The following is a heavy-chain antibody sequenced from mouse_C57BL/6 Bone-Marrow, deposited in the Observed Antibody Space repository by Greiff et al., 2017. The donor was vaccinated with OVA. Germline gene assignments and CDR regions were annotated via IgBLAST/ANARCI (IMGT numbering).Heavy chain of an antibody. Sequence: VKLMESGPELVKPGASVKISCKASGYAFSSSWMNWVKQRPGKGLEWIGRIYPGDGDTNYNGKFKGKATLTADNSSSTAYMQLSSLTSEDSAVYCCARSTMVTTEYFDVWGTGTTVTVSA. V-gene: IGHV1-82*01. CDR3: ARSTMVTTEYFDV. D-gene: IGHD2-2*01. CDR2: IYPGDGDT. CDR1: GYAFSSSW. J-gene: IGHJ1*03.